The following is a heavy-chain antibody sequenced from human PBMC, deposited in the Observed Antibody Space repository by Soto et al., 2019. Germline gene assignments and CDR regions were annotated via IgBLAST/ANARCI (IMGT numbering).Heavy chain of an antibody. CDR3: ATEMAPIKGFFDK. Sequence: QAHLVQSGAEVKKPGASVKVSCKASGYTFTGYTFHWVRQAPGQGLEWMAWINSSSSDSSFAPKIQGRVTVTMDAPSSTAYMELTRLRSDDTAVYYCATEMAPIKGFFDKWGQGTPFAVSS. D-gene: IGHD2-8*01. CDR2: INSSSSDS. V-gene: IGHV1-2*02. CDR1: GYTFTGYT. J-gene: IGHJ4*02.